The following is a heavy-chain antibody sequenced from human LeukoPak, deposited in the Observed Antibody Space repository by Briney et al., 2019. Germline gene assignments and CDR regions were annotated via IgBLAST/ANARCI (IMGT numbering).Heavy chain of an antibody. V-gene: IGHV4-34*01. Sequence: SETLSLTCAVYGGSFSGYYWSWIRQPPGKGLEWIGEINHSGGTNYNPSLKSRVTISVDTSKNQFSLKLSSVTAADTAVYYCARGGGGWYWGQGTLVTVSS. CDR2: INHSGGT. J-gene: IGHJ4*02. CDR3: ARGGGGWY. CDR1: GGSFSGYY. D-gene: IGHD6-19*01.